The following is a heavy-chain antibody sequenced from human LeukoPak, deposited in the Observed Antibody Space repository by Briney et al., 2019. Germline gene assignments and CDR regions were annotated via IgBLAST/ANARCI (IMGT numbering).Heavy chain of an antibody. CDR1: GYTFSNYG. D-gene: IGHD1-1*01. J-gene: IGHJ4*02. V-gene: IGHV1-18*01. Sequence: ASVKVSCKASGYTFSNYGISWVRQAPGQGLEWMGWISAYNDNTKYSQNLQGRVTMTTDTSTSAAYLELRSLRSDDTAVYYCARAFKLEPYYFDCWGQETLVTVSS. CDR2: ISAYNDNT. CDR3: ARAFKLEPYYFDC.